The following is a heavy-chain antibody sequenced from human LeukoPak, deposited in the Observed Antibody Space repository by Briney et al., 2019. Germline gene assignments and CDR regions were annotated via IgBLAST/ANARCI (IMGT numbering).Heavy chain of an antibody. J-gene: IGHJ4*02. V-gene: IGHV3-20*04. Sequence: GGSLRLSCAASGFTFDDHGMTWVRQTPGKGLEWVSTINWNGGSTAYADSVKGRFTISRDNAKNSLYLQMNSLRAEDAAVYYCAKEDCSGGRCYSLHYWGQGTLVTVSS. CDR1: GFTFDDHG. CDR2: INWNGGST. D-gene: IGHD2-15*01. CDR3: AKEDCSGGRCYSLHY.